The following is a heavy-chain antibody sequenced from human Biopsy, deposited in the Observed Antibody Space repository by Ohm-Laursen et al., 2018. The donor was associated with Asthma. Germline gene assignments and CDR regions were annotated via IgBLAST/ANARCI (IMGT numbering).Heavy chain of an antibody. D-gene: IGHD2-2*01. J-gene: IGHJ4*02. CDR3: VRKAGSCISRTCYSLDF. Sequence: SSVTVSCQSLGGTFNTYVIGWARQAPGPGLEWMGGINSVFGTTTYPQKFQDRVTITADDSTSTVYMELSSLRSEDTAVYYCVRKAGSCISRTCYSLDFWGQGTLVTVSS. CDR1: GGTFNTYV. V-gene: IGHV1-69*01. CDR2: INSVFGTT.